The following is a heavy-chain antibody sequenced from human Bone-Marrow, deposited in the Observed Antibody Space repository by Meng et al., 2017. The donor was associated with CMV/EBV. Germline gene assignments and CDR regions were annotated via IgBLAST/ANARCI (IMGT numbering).Heavy chain of an antibody. J-gene: IGHJ4*02. Sequence: GESLKISCAASGFTFDDYAIHWVRQAPGKGLEWVAFIRYDGSNKYYADSVKGRFTISRDNSKNTLYLQMNSLRAEDTAVYYCAPNTIWGQGTLVTVSS. D-gene: IGHD3-10*01. CDR1: GFTFDDYA. CDR3: APNTI. V-gene: IGHV3-30*02. CDR2: IRYDGSNK.